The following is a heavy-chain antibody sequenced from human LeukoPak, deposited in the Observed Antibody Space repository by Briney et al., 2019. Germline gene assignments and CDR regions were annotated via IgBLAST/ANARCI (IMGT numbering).Heavy chain of an antibody. CDR1: GFTFSNYD. D-gene: IGHD1-26*01. J-gene: IGHJ4*02. V-gene: IGHV3-30*18. Sequence: GGSLRLSCAASGFTFSNYDMHWVRQAPGEGLEWVAVTSTDGSNKYYADSVKGRFTISRDNSKNTLYLQMDSLRAENTAVYYCAEGDVGALWGYFDYWGQGNLGTVSS. CDR3: AEGDVGALWGYFDY. CDR2: TSTDGSNK.